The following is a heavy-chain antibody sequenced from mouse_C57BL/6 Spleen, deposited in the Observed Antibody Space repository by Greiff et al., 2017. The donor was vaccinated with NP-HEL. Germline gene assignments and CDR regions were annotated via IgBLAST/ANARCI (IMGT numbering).Heavy chain of an antibody. V-gene: IGHV5-4*03. CDR3: ARSSGFSPGLRMGAWNFDV. CDR2: ISDGGSYT. J-gene: IGHJ1*03. D-gene: IGHD1-1*01. CDR1: GFTFSSYA. Sequence: EVKLVESGGGLVKPGGSLKLSCAASGFTFSSYAMSWVRQTPEKRLEWVATISDGGSYTYYPDNVKGRFTISRDNAKNNLYLQMSQLKSEDTAMYYCARSSGFSPGLRMGAWNFDVWGTGTTVTVSS.